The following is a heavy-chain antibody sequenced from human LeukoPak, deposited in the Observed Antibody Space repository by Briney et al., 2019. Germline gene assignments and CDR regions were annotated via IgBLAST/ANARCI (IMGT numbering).Heavy chain of an antibody. CDR3: ARSSGYYSSLFYMHV. CDR2: INPSGGST. D-gene: IGHD3-22*01. J-gene: IGHJ6*03. V-gene: IGHV1-46*01. CDR1: GYTFTGYY. Sequence: ASVKVSCKASGYTFTGYYMHWVRQAPGQGLEWMGIINPSGGSTSYAQKFQGRVTMTSDMSTSTVYMKLSSLRSEDTAVYYCARSSGYYSSLFYMHVWGKGTTVTVSS.